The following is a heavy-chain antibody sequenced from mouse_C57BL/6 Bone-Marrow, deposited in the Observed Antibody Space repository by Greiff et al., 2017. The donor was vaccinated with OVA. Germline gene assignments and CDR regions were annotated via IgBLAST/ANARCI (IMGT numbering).Heavy chain of an antibody. J-gene: IGHJ2*01. Sequence: EVQRVESGGGLVQPGGSLKLSCAASGFTFSDYYMSWVRQTPEKRLEWVAYISNGGGSTYYPDTVKGRFTISRDNTKNTLYLQMSRLKSEDTAMYYCARRGTCIFDYWGQGTTLTVSS. CDR3: ARRGTCIFDY. D-gene: IGHD2-14*01. CDR1: GFTFSDYY. V-gene: IGHV5-12*01. CDR2: ISNGGGST.